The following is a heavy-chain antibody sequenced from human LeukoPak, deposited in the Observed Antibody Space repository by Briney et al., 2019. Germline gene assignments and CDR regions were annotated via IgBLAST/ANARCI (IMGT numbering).Heavy chain of an antibody. Sequence: ASVKVSCKASRYTFTSYDINWVRQATGQGRGWLGWMNPNSGNTGSTPTSPGRVTITRNTSIRTACMELSRPRSEETAGSYCARVSRGSTVGALPYFYYYMDVWGKGTTVIVPS. CDR1: RYTFTSYD. CDR2: MNPNSGNT. D-gene: IGHD1-26*01. CDR3: ARVSRGSTVGALPYFYYYMDV. V-gene: IGHV1-8*03. J-gene: IGHJ6*03.